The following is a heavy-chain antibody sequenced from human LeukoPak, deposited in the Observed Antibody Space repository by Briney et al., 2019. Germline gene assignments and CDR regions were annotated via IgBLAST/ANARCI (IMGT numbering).Heavy chain of an antibody. J-gene: IGHJ3*02. CDR1: GGSISSYY. CDR2: IYYSGST. Sequence: PSETLSLTCTVSGGSISSYYWSWIRQPPGKGLEWIGYIYYSGSTNYNPSLKSRVTISVDTSKNQFSLKLSSVTAADTAVYYCASLLLWFGDDASDIWGQGTMVTVSS. V-gene: IGHV4-59*01. D-gene: IGHD3-10*01. CDR3: ASLLLWFGDDASDI.